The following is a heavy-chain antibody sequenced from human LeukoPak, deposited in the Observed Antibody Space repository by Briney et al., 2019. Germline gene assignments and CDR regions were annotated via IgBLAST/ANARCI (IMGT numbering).Heavy chain of an antibody. V-gene: IGHV4-39*07. D-gene: IGHD3-10*01. J-gene: IGHJ4*02. Sequence: PSETLSLTCSVSGGSINSKNYYWGWIRQSPGKGLEWIGTVYYSGTTHYNPSLNGRVSISIDTSKNQFSLRLTSVTAADTAVYYCARTAELLCFGESRHPLDYWGQGTLVTVPS. CDR3: ARTAELLCFGESRHPLDY. CDR2: VYYSGTT. CDR1: GGSINSKNYY.